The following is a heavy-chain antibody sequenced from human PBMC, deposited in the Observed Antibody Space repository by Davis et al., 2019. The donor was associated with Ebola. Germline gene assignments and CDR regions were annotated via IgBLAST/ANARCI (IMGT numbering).Heavy chain of an antibody. CDR2: IYYTGST. Sequence: MPSETLSLTCTVYIGSSSAYYWSWIRQPPGKGLEWIGYIYYTGSTNYNPSLKSRVTISVDTSKNQFSLKLSSVTAADTAVYYCARLLGPDDYWGQGTLVTVSS. V-gene: IGHV4-59*08. CDR1: IGSSSAYY. J-gene: IGHJ4*02. CDR3: ARLLGPDDY. D-gene: IGHD2/OR15-2a*01.